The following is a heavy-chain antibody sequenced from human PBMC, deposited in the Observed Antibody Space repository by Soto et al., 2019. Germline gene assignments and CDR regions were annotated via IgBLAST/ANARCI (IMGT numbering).Heavy chain of an antibody. V-gene: IGHV1-46*01. J-gene: IGHJ4*02. CDR2: INPSGGSS. CDR1: GYTFTSYY. Sequence: QVQLVQSGAEVKKPGASVKVSCKASGYTFTSYYVHWVRQAPGQGLEWMGIINPSGGSSTYAQKFQGRVTMTRATSTSTVYMDLSSLRSEDTAVYYCARGSSIAARPIDYWGQGTLVTVSS. D-gene: IGHD6-6*01. CDR3: ARGSSIAARPIDY.